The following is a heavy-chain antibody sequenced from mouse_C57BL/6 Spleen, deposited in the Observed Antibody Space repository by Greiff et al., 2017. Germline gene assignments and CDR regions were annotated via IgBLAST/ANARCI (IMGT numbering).Heavy chain of an antibody. CDR3: GRWDYYGSSYDWYFDV. V-gene: IGHV1-82*01. CDR2: IYPGDGDT. J-gene: IGHJ1*02. CDR1: GYAFSSSW. Sequence: VKLQQSGPELVKPGASVKISCKASGYAFSSSWMNWVKQRPGKGLEWIGRIYPGDGDTNYNGKFKGKATLTADKSSSTAYMQLSSLTSEDSAVYFCGRWDYYGSSYDWYFDVWGTGTTVTVSS. D-gene: IGHD1-1*01.